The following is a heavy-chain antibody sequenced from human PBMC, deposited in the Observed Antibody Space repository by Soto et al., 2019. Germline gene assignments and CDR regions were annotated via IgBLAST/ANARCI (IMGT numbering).Heavy chain of an antibody. Sequence: EVQLVESGGGLVQPGGSLRLSCAASAFTFSSKWMHWVRQVPGKGLVWVSRINSDGSSTSYADAVKGRFTISRDNVKSALFLQMKSLRAEDTAVYYCASAHDSSSWYTYSYGMEVWGQETTVTLCS. V-gene: IGHV3-74*01. J-gene: IGHJ6*02. D-gene: IGHD6-13*01. CDR2: INSDGSST. CDR1: AFTFSSKW. CDR3: ASAHDSSSWYTYSYGMEV.